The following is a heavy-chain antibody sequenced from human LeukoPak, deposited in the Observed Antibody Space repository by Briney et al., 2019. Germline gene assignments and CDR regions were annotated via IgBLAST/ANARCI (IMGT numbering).Heavy chain of an antibody. D-gene: IGHD2-15*01. CDR2: INQDGGEK. J-gene: IGHJ4*02. CDR1: GFTFSIYW. V-gene: IGHV3-7*03. Sequence: GGSLRLSCAASGFTFSIYWMSWVRQAPGKGLEWVANINQDGGEKYYVDSVKGRFTISRDNAKNSLCLQMNSLRAEDTAVYYCARYCSGGSCFDYWGQGTLVTVSS. CDR3: ARYCSGGSCFDY.